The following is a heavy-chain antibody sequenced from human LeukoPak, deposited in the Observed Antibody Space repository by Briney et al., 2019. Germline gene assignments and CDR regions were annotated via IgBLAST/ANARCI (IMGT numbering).Heavy chain of an antibody. Sequence: GGSLRLSCAASGFTFSSYEMHWVRQAPGKGLEWVANIKQDGSEKYYVDSVKGRFTISRDNAKNSLYLQMNSLRAEDTAVYYCARRNDYFDYWGQGTLVTVSS. V-gene: IGHV3-7*01. CDR1: GFTFSSYE. J-gene: IGHJ4*02. CDR2: IKQDGSEK. CDR3: ARRNDYFDY.